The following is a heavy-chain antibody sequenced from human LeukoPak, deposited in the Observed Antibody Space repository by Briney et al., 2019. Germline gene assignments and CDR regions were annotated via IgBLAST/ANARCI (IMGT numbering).Heavy chain of an antibody. CDR1: GFSFGSYA. J-gene: IGHJ4*02. CDR3: ATSGSGGNYPLDY. D-gene: IGHD1-26*01. V-gene: IGHV3-21*01. Sequence: PGGALRLSCAASGFSFGSYAMTWVRQAPGKGLEWVSSITRSSSYIYYADSVKGRFTISRDNAKNSLFLQVNSLRAEDTALYYCATSGSGGNYPLDYWGQGTLVTVSS. CDR2: ITRSSSYI.